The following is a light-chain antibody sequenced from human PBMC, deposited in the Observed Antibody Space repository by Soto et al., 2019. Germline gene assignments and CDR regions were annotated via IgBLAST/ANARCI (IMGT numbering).Light chain of an antibody. CDR3: QQRSTLDLT. Sequence: EIVLTQSPATLSLSPGERATLSCRASQSVNRYLAWYQQKPGQAPRLLIFDASSRATGIPARFLGSGSGTDFTLTISSLEPEDFAVYYCQQRSTLDLTFGGGTKVEIK. V-gene: IGKV3-11*01. J-gene: IGKJ4*01. CDR1: QSVNRY. CDR2: DAS.